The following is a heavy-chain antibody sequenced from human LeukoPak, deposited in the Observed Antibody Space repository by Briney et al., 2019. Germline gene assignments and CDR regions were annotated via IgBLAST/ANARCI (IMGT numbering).Heavy chain of an antibody. Sequence: GGSLRLSCSASGFTFTTYGMNWVRQAPGKGLEWVSGIGGSGVRTYYADSVKGRFTISRDNSKNTLYLQMNSLRAEDTAVYYCARDSRHVVVVAATRYYYYYMDVWGKGTTVTVSS. CDR1: GFTFTTYG. D-gene: IGHD2-15*01. V-gene: IGHV3-23*01. J-gene: IGHJ6*03. CDR2: IGGSGVRT. CDR3: ARDSRHVVVVAATRYYYYYMDV.